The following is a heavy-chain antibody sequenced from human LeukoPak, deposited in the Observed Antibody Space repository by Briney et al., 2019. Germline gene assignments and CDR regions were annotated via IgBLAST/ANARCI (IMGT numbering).Heavy chain of an antibody. CDR3: ARVSDIVATIYGRFDP. CDR1: GGTFSSYA. D-gene: IGHD5-12*01. CDR2: IIPISGTA. V-gene: IGHV1-69*13. J-gene: IGHJ5*02. Sequence: SVKVSCKASGGTFSSYAISWVRQAPGQGLEWMGGIIPISGTANYAQKFQGRVTTTADESTSTAYMELSSLRSEDTAVYYCARVSDIVATIYGRFDPWGQGTLVTVSS.